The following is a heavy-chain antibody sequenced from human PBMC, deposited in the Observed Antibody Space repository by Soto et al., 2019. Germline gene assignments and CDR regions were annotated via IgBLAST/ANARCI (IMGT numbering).Heavy chain of an antibody. Sequence: QVQLDQSGAEVKKRGASVKVSCKASGFPFTGHYIHWLRQSTVQGLEWMGWINPKGGGTSYAQKFDGRITMTPDTTITTVIMKRSRLSTDGTAFYYSAKVGSFFRPALDYFDYWGQGTLVTVAS. CDR1: GFPFTGHY. CDR2: INPKGGGT. V-gene: IGHV1-2*02. J-gene: IGHJ4*02. CDR3: AKVGSFFRPALDYFDY. D-gene: IGHD1-1*01.